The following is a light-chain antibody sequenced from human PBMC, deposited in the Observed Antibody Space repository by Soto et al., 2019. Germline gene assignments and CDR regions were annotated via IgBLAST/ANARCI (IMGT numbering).Light chain of an antibody. CDR3: QQYSSYWT. J-gene: IGKJ1*01. Sequence: ILISQSPSSLSASVGDTVTITCRASQDVDKWLAWYQQKPGKAPKLLIYKSSTLIGGVPSRFSAVGSGTEYSLSISGLQPEDVATYYCQQYSSYWTFGQGTKVDIK. CDR1: QDVDKW. CDR2: KSS. V-gene: IGKV1-5*03.